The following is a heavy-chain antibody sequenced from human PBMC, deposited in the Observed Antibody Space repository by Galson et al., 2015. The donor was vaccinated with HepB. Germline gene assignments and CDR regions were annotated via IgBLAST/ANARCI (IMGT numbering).Heavy chain of an antibody. V-gene: IGHV4-59*01. J-gene: IGHJ4*02. CDR3: ARWNRPRGYFDY. D-gene: IGHD1-1*01. CDR2: IYYSGST. CDR1: GGSISSYY. Sequence: SETLSLTCTVSGGSISSYYWSWIRQPPGKGLEWIGYIYYSGSTNYNPSLKSRVTISVDTSKNQFSLKLSSVTAADTAVYYCARWNRPRGYFDYWGQGTLVTVSS.